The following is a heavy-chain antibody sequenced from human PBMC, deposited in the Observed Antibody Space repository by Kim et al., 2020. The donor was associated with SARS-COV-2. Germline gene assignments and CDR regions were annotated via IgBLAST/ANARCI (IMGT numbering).Heavy chain of an antibody. CDR3: ARRRYYYDSSGYLSLHYYYGMDV. V-gene: IGHV4-39*01. Sequence: SETLSLTCTVSGGSISSSSYYWGWIRQPPGKGLEWIGSIYYSGSTYYNPSLKSRVTISVDTSKNQFSLKLSSVTAADTAVYYCARRRYYYDSSGYLSLHYYYGMDVWGQGTTVTVSS. J-gene: IGHJ6*02. CDR1: GGSISSSSYY. CDR2: IYYSGST. D-gene: IGHD3-22*01.